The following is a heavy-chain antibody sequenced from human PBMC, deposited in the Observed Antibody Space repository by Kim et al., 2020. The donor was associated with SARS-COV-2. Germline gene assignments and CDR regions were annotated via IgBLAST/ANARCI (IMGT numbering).Heavy chain of an antibody. Sequence: GGSLRLSCAASGFTFSSYAMSWVRQAPGKGLEWVSAISGSGGSTYYADSVKGRFTISRDNSKNTLYLQMNSLRAEDTAVYYCAKVTRGRRYCSGGSCSTYYYYGMDVWGQGTTGTVSS. CDR1: GFTFSSYA. V-gene: IGHV3-23*01. CDR3: AKVTRGRRYCSGGSCSTYYYYGMDV. CDR2: ISGSGGST. J-gene: IGHJ6*02. D-gene: IGHD2-15*01.